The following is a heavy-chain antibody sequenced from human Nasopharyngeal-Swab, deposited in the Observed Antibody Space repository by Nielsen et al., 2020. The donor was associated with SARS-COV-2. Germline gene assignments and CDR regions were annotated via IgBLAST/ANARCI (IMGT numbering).Heavy chain of an antibody. CDR1: GFTFSSYA. V-gene: IGHV3-23*01. Sequence: GESLKISCAASGFTFSSYAMSWVREAPGRGLEWVSAISGSGGSTYYADSVKGRFTISRDNSKNTLYLQMNSLRAEDPAVYYCAKDLLAYDILTGYSSWGQGTLVTVSS. CDR2: ISGSGGST. J-gene: IGHJ4*02. D-gene: IGHD3-9*01. CDR3: AKDLLAYDILTGYSS.